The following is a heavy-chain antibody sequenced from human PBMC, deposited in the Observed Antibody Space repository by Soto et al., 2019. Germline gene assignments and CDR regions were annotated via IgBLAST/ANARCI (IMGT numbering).Heavy chain of an antibody. J-gene: IGHJ6*01. Sequence: QVQLERSGAEVKKPGASVKVSCKASGYTFTSFHMHWVRQAPGQGLEWLGVISPTTNRANHSQNFKGRVTMTRDTSTSTVYMELNSLRSEDTAVYYCAREALHYYNGMDVWGQGTPVTVSS. CDR1: GYTFTSFH. CDR2: ISPTTNRA. V-gene: IGHV1-46*01. CDR3: AREALHYYNGMDV.